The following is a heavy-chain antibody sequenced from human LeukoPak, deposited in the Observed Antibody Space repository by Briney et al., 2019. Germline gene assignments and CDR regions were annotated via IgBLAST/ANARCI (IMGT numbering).Heavy chain of an antibody. CDR2: IYASGST. V-gene: IGHV4-4*07. D-gene: IGHD3/OR15-3a*01. Sequence: SETLSLTSSVSGGSISNYYSNWLRQPAGMGLEWIGRIYASGSTNYNPSLKSRVTISMDKSKNHFSLNLKSVTAADTAFYYCARDFYEHDFHKPFGYWGQGIQVTVSS. CDR1: GGSISNYY. CDR3: ARDFYEHDFHKPFGY. J-gene: IGHJ4*02.